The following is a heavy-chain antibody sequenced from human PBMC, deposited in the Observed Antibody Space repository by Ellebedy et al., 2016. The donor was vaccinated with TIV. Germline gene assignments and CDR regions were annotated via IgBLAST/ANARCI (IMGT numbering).Heavy chain of an antibody. V-gene: IGHV1-24*01. Sequence: ASVKVSCKASGGTFSSYAISWVRQVPGQGLEWMGGFDPEDSETIYAQKFQGRVTMTEDTSTDTAYMELGSLRSEDTAVYYCATSADYDFWSGTPRYWFDPWGQGTLVTVSS. CDR3: ATSADYDFWSGTPRYWFDP. D-gene: IGHD3-3*01. CDR1: GGTFSSYA. J-gene: IGHJ5*02. CDR2: FDPEDSET.